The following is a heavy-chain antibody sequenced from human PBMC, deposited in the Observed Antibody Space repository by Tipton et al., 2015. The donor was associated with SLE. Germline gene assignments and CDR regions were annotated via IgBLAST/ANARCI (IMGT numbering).Heavy chain of an antibody. J-gene: IGHJ4*02. D-gene: IGHD6-19*01. V-gene: IGHV3-33*01. CDR2: IWFDGTEK. CDR1: GFSFRSYA. Sequence: RSLRLSCAASGFSFRSYAMSWVRQAPGKGLEWVAGIWFDGTEKYYADSVKGRFTISRDNSKNTLYLHMNSLRAEDTAVYYCAREGAVAGYFDYWGQGTLVTVSS. CDR3: AREGAVAGYFDY.